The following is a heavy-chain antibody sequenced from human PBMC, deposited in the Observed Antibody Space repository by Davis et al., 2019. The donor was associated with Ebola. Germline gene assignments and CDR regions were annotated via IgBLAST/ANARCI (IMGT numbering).Heavy chain of an antibody. CDR3: ATVFPSSNYVCCYYYYGMDV. J-gene: IGHJ6*02. D-gene: IGHD4-11*01. V-gene: IGHV1-24*01. Sequence: ASVKVSCKASGYTFTSYGISWVRQAPGKGLEWMGGFDPEDGETIYAQKFQGRVTMTEDTSTDTAYMELSSLRSEDTAVYYCATVFPSSNYVCCYYYYGMDVWGQGTTVTVSS. CDR2: FDPEDGET. CDR1: GYTFTSYG.